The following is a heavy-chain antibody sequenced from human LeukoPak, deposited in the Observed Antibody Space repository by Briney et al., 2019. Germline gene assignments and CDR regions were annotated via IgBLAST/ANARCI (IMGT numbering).Heavy chain of an antibody. CDR1: GYTFTGYY. V-gene: IGHV1-2*02. CDR3: ARELEMATITHFDY. D-gene: IGHD5-24*01. CDR2: INPNSGGT. J-gene: IGHJ4*01. Sequence: GASVTVSCKASGYTFTGYYMHWVRQAPGQGLEWMGWINPNSGGTNYAQKFQGRVTMTRDTSISTAYMELSRLRSDDTAVYYCARELEMATITHFDYWGQGTLVAVSS.